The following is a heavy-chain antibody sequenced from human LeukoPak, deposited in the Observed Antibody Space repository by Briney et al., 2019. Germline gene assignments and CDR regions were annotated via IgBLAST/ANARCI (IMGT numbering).Heavy chain of an antibody. J-gene: IGHJ6*02. CDR3: AREDPQTTVPEGLDV. CDR1: GGSICSYY. CDR2: IYYSGTT. D-gene: IGHD4-17*01. V-gene: IGHV4-59*01. Sequence: PSEALSLTCAVSGGSICSYYWRWLRQPPGRGLEWIGYIYYSGTTNYNPSLKSRVTISVDTSKNQFSLKLTSVTAADTAVYYCAREDPQTTVPEGLDVWGQGTTVPVSS.